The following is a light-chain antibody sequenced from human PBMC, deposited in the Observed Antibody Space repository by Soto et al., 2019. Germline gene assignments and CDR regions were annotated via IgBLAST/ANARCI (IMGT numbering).Light chain of an antibody. Sequence: DIQMTQSPSSLSASVGDRVTITCRASQGISNYLAWYQQQPGKVPKLLIYVASTLQSGVPSQFSGSGSGTDLTLTISSLQPEDVATYYCQKYNSAPWTFGQGTKVEIK. CDR3: QKYNSAPWT. CDR1: QGISNY. J-gene: IGKJ1*01. V-gene: IGKV1-27*01. CDR2: VAS.